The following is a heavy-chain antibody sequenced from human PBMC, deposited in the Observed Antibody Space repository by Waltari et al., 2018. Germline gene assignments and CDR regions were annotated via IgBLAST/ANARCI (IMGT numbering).Heavy chain of an antibody. Sequence: QLQLPASGPGLVQPSETLSLTCSVPGPSITNSNSYWTWVRQPPGTGLEWIGSIYYRGSTYSSPSLKSRVTISLDTSKNQLSLKVSSVTVADTAIYFCARNMESPYNAPYYFYYMDVWGKGTTVTVSS. V-gene: IGHV4-39*01. D-gene: IGHD3-10*01. CDR3: ARNMESPYNAPYYFYYMDV. CDR2: IYYRGST. J-gene: IGHJ6*03. CDR1: GPSITNSNSY.